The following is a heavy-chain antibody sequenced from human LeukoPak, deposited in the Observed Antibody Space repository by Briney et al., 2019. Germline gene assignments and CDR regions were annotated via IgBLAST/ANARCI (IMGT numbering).Heavy chain of an antibody. J-gene: IGHJ4*02. CDR3: AIGRYSSSWYD. CDR2: ISYSGST. D-gene: IGHD6-13*01. Sequence: PSETLSLTCTVSGGSISSDYWSWIRQPPGKRLEWIGYISYSGSTNYNPSLKSRVTISVDTSKNQFSLKLSSVTAADTAVYYCAIGRYSSSWYDWGQGTLVTVSS. V-gene: IGHV4-59*01. CDR1: GGSISSDY.